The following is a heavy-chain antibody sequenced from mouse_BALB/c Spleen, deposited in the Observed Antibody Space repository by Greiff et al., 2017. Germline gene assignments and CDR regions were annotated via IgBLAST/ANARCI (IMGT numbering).Heavy chain of an antibody. J-gene: IGHJ2*01. CDR2: IDPYNGGT. V-gene: IGHV1S135*01. D-gene: IGHD1-1*01. Sequence: VQLQQSGPELGKPGASVKISCQASGYPFTGYNMYLVKQSHWKSLEWIGYIDPYNGGTSYKQKAKGKDTLTVDKSTSTAYMHLNSLTSEDSAIYYCARERDYYYDSSYVGYFDDWGQGTTLTVSS. CDR3: ARERDYYYDSSYVGYFDD. CDR1: GYPFTGYN.